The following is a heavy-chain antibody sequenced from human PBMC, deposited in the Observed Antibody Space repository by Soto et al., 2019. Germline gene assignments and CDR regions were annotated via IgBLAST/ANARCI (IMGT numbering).Heavy chain of an antibody. Sequence: EVQLVESGGGLVQPGGSLRLSCAASGFTFSSYSMNWVRQAPGKGLEWVSYISSSSSTIYYADSVKGRFTISRDNAKNSLYLQMNSLRAEDTAVYYCARGGYSGYELLDFDYWGRGPLVTVSS. CDR1: GFTFSSYS. CDR3: ARGGYSGYELLDFDY. J-gene: IGHJ4*02. CDR2: ISSSSSTI. D-gene: IGHD5-12*01. V-gene: IGHV3-48*01.